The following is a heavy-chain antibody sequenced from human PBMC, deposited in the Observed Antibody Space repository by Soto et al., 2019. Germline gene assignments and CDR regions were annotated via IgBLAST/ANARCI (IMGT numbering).Heavy chain of an antibody. CDR2: INPNSGGT. J-gene: IGHJ4*02. CDR1: GYTFTSYY. V-gene: IGHV1-2*02. CDR3: ARTLYSSSWSDY. Sequence: GASVKVSCKASGYTFTSYYMHWVRQAPGQGLEWMGWINPNSGGTNYAQKFQGRVTMTRDTSISTAYMELSRLRSDDTAVYYCARTLYSSSWSDYWGQGTLVTVSS. D-gene: IGHD6-13*01.